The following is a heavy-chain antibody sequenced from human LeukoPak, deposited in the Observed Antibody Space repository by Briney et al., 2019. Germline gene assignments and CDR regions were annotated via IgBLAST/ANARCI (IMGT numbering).Heavy chain of an antibody. V-gene: IGHV3-23*01. Sequence: GGSLRLSCAASGFTFSSYGMSWVRQAPGKGLEWVSAISAGGDSKYYADSVKGRFTISRDNSKNTLYLQMNSLRAEDTAVYYCAKPSSTSAHYYYYTDVWGKGTTVTVSS. CDR1: GFTFSSYG. D-gene: IGHD2-2*01. CDR2: ISAGGDSK. J-gene: IGHJ6*03. CDR3: AKPSSTSAHYYYYTDV.